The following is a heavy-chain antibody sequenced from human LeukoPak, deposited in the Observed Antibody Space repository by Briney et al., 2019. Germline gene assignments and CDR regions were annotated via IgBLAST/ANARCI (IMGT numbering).Heavy chain of an antibody. Sequence: SETLSLTCTVSGGSISSYYWSWIRQPPGKGLEWIGYIYYSGSTNYNPSLKSRVTISVDTSKNQFSLKLSSVTAADTAVYYCARGVGSGWPLGYYFDYWGQGTLVTVSS. D-gene: IGHD6-19*01. V-gene: IGHV4-59*12. CDR3: ARGVGSGWPLGYYFDY. J-gene: IGHJ4*02. CDR2: IYYSGST. CDR1: GGSISSYY.